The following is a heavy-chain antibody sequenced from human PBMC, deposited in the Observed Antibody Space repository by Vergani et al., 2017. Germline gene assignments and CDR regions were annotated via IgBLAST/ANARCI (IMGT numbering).Heavy chain of an antibody. CDR1: GFTFSSYS. D-gene: IGHD1-1*01. Sequence: EVQLVESGGGLVQPGGSLRLSCAASGFTFSSYSMNWVRQAPGKGREWVSYISSSSSTISYADTVKGPVTISRDNAKNSLYLQRNSLRAEDTAVYYCAQPIERGTFVFDYWGQGTLVTVSS. J-gene: IGHJ4*01. V-gene: IGHV3-48*01. CDR3: AQPIERGTFVFDY. CDR2: ISSSSSTI.